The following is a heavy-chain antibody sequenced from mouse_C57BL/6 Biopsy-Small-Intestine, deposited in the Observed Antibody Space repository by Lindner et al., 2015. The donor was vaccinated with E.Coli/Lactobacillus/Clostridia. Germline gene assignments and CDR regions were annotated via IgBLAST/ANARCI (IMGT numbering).Heavy chain of an antibody. CDR1: GGTFNSYA. Sequence: SVKVSCKASGGTFNSYAISWVRQAPGQGLEWMGGIIPIFDTANYAQKFQGRVAITAAESTSTAYMELSSLRSEDTAVYYCARGGRCSGGSCRQNYYFYGMDVWGQGTTVTVSS. CDR2: IIPIFDTA. CDR3: ARGGRCSGGSCRQNYYFYGMDV. V-gene: IGHV1-81*01. D-gene: IGHD1-1*02. J-gene: IGHJ1*01.